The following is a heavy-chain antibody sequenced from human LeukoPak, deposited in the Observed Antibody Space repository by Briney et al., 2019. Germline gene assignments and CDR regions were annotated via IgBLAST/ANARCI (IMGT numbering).Heavy chain of an antibody. Sequence: KASETLSLTCTVSGGSISSSSYYWGWIRQPPGKGLEWIGSIYYSGSTYYNPSLKSRVTISVDTSKNQFSLKLSSVTAADTAVYCCARPLRGVTGRIDYWGQGTLVTVSS. CDR2: IYYSGST. V-gene: IGHV4-39*01. D-gene: IGHD2-21*02. CDR1: GGSISSSSYY. CDR3: ARPLRGVTGRIDY. J-gene: IGHJ4*02.